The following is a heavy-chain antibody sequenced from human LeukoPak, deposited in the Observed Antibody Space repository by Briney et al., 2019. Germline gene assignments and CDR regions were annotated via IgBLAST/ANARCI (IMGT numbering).Heavy chain of an antibody. CDR2: IGASGGST. Sequence: PGGSLRLSCATSGFTFSSYAMSWVRQAPGKGLEWVSGIGASGGSTYYADSVKGRFTISRDNSKNTLYLQMNSLRDEDTAVYYCATDRGLSYFDYWGQGTLVTVSS. CDR3: ATDRGLSYFDY. V-gene: IGHV3-23*01. J-gene: IGHJ4*02. CDR1: GFTFSSYA.